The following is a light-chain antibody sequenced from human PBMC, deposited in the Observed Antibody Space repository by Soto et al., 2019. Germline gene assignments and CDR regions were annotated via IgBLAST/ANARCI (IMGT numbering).Light chain of an antibody. CDR3: SSYTSSATLI. Sequence: QSVLAQAACVSGSPGQSITISCTGTSSDIGVYHYVSWFQQHPGKAPKLIIYEVSYRPSGISNRFSGSQSGNTASLTISGLQAEYEADYYCSSYTSSATLIFGGGTKVTVL. CDR2: EVS. V-gene: IGLV2-14*01. CDR1: SSDIGVYHY. J-gene: IGLJ2*01.